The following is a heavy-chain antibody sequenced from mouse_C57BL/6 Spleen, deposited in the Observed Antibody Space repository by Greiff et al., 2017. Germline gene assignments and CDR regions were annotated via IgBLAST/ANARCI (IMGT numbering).Heavy chain of an antibody. CDR1: GYSITSGYY. CDR2: ISYDGSN. Sequence: EVKLMESGPGLVKPSQSLSLTCSVTGYSITSGYYWNWIRQFPGNKLEWMGYISYDGSNNYNPSLKNRISITRDTSKNQFFLKLNSVTTEDTATYYCARVGGMYYFDYWGQGTTLTVSS. J-gene: IGHJ2*01. V-gene: IGHV3-6*01. CDR3: ARVGGMYYFDY. D-gene: IGHD3-3*01.